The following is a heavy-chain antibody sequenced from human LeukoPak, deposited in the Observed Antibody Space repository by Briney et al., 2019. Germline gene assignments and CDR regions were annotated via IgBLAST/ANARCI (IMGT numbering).Heavy chain of an antibody. J-gene: IGHJ4*02. CDR1: GFTFSTYW. CDR2: INQDGGET. V-gene: IGHV3-7*03. CDR3: ARENHATGDY. Sequence: GGALRLSCAASGFTFSTYWMMWVRQAPGKGVEGGATINQDGGETYYVDYLKGRFTISRDNAKNSLYLQMNSLRVEDTAAYYCARENHATGDYWGPGTLVTVSS.